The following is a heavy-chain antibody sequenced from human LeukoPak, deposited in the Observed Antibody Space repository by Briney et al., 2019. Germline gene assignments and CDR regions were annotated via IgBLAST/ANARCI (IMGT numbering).Heavy chain of an antibody. CDR3: ARDMVRFWSGMGAFDI. J-gene: IGHJ3*02. CDR2: IYYSGTT. CDR1: GGSISSSGYS. V-gene: IGHV4-39*07. D-gene: IGHD3-3*01. Sequence: SETLSLTCTVSGGSISSSGYSWGWIRQPPGKGLEWIGSIYYSGTTYYNPSLKSRVTISLDTSKKQFSLKLSSVTAADTAVYYCARDMVRFWSGMGAFDIWGQGTTVTASS.